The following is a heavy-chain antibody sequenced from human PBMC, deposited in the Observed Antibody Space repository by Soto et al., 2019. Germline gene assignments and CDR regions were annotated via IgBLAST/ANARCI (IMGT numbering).Heavy chain of an antibody. Sequence: GGSLRLSCAASGFTFSNYAMTWVRQAPGKGLEWVSSIFGGGRTTYYADSVKGRFTISRDNSKNTLCLQMNSLRAEDTAVYYCLYVCRVAAAGENSSWGQGSLVTVSS. D-gene: IGHD6-13*01. V-gene: IGHV3-23*01. CDR3: LYVCRVAAAGENSS. J-gene: IGHJ5*02. CDR1: GFTFSNYA. CDR2: IFGGGRTT.